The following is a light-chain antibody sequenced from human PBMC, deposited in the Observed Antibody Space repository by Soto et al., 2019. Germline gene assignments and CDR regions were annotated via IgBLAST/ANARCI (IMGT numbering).Light chain of an antibody. V-gene: IGKV3-20*01. CDR1: QSVSSRY. CDR3: QQYGSTPMYT. CDR2: GAS. J-gene: IGKJ2*01. Sequence: EIVLTQSPGTLSLSPGERATLSCRASQSVSSRYFAWSQQKPGQAPGRLIYGASSRATGIPDRFSGSGSGTDFTLAISRLEPEDFAVYYCQQYGSTPMYTLGQGTKLEIK.